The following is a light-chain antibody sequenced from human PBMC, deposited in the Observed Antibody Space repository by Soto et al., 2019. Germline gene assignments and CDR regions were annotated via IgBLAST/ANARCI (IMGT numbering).Light chain of an antibody. CDR3: QQYSNGPTYT. J-gene: IGKJ2*01. Sequence: EIVMTQSPATLSVSPGERATLSCRASQSVSSSLAWYQQKPGQAPRLLIYGASTRATGIPARFSGSGSGTEFTLTVSSLQSEDCAVYYCQQYSNGPTYTVGQGPELEIK. V-gene: IGKV3-15*01. CDR2: GAS. CDR1: QSVSSS.